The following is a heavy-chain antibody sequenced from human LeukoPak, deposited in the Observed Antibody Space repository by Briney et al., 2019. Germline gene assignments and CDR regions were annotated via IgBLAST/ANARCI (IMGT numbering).Heavy chain of an antibody. V-gene: IGHV5-51*01. Sequence: GESLKISCKGSGYSFTSYWIGWVRQMPGKGLEWMGIIYPGDSDTRYSPSFQGQVTISADKSISTAYLQWSSLKASDTAMYYCARTLALYSSSWYKGFDPWGQGTLVTVSS. D-gene: IGHD6-13*01. CDR2: IYPGDSDT. CDR1: GYSFTSYW. CDR3: ARTLALYSSSWYKGFDP. J-gene: IGHJ5*02.